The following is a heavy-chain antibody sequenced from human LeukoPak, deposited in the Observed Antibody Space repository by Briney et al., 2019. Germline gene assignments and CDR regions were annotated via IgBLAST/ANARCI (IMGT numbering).Heavy chain of an antibody. J-gene: IGHJ4*02. D-gene: IGHD3-3*01. Sequence: GGSLRLSCAASGFTFSSYAMGWVRQAPGKGLEWVSCISGSGGSTYYADSVKGRFTISRDNSKNTLYPQMNSLRAEDTAVYYCAKEGEAIFGVANYFDYWGQGTLVTVSS. CDR1: GFTFSSYA. V-gene: IGHV3-23*01. CDR3: AKEGEAIFGVANYFDY. CDR2: ISGSGGST.